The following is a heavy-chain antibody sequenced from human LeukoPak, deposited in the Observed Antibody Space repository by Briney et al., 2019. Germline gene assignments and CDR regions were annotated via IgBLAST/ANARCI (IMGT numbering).Heavy chain of an antibody. Sequence: SETLSLTCAVYGGSFSGYYRSWIRQPPGKGLEWIGEINHSGSSNYNPSLKSRVTISVEKSKNQFSLKLMTVTAADRAVYYCARAPPRYCSGCSCYSGYNWFDPWGQGTLVTVSS. D-gene: IGHD2-15*01. CDR3: ARAPPRYCSGCSCYSGYNWFDP. CDR2: INHSGSS. J-gene: IGHJ5*02. CDR1: GGSFSGYY. V-gene: IGHV4-34*01.